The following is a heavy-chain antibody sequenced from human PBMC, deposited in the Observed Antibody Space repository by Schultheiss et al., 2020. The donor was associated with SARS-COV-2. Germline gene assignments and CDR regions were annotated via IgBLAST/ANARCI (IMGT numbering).Heavy chain of an antibody. CDR1: GFTFSSYS. CDR2: ISSSSSYI. V-gene: IGHV3-21*01. D-gene: IGHD1-26*01. Sequence: GSLRLSCAASGFTFSSYSMNWVRQAPGKGLEWVSSISSSSSYIYYADSVKGRFTISRDNAKNSLYLQMNSLRAEDTAVYYCASWEVGATRYYYGMDVWGQGTTVTVSS. CDR3: ASWEVGATRYYYGMDV. J-gene: IGHJ6*02.